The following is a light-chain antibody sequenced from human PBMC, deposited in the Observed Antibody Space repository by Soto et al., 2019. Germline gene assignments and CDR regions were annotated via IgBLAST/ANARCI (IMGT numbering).Light chain of an antibody. V-gene: IGKV2-28*01. CDR1: QSLLHSNGYTY. J-gene: IGKJ3*01. CDR2: WGS. CDR3: MQALQTPLT. Sequence: DIVMTQSPLSLPVTPGEPASISCRSSQSLLHSNGYTYLDWYLQKPAQSPQLLIYWGSNRASGVPDRFSGSGSGTDFTLKISRVEAEDVGVYYCMQALQTPLTFGPGTKVDIK.